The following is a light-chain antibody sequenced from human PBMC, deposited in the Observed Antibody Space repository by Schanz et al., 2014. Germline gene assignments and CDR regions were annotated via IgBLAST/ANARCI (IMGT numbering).Light chain of an antibody. J-gene: IGKJ2*01. CDR3: QQYGTSPGT. CDR1: QIVRDNH. CDR2: DAS. V-gene: IGKV3-20*01. Sequence: EIVLTQSPGTLSLSPGERATLSCRASQIVRDNHLAWYQQKPGQAPRLLIYDASNRATGIPARFSGSGSGTDFTLTISRLEPEDFAVYYCQQYGTSPGTFGQGTKLEIK.